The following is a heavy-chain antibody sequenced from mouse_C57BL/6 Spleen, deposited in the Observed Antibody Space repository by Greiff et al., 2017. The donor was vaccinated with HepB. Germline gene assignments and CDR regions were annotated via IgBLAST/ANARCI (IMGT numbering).Heavy chain of an antibody. J-gene: IGHJ3*01. CDR2: INPSSGYT. Sequence: VQLQQSGAELAKPGASVKLSCKASGYTFTSYWMHWVKQRPGQGLEWIGYINPSSGYTKYNQKFKDKATLTADKSSSTAYMQLSSLTYEDSAVYYCEREITTVVANQAWFAYWGQGTLVTVSA. CDR3: EREITTVVANQAWFAY. V-gene: IGHV1-7*01. CDR1: GYTFTSYW. D-gene: IGHD1-1*01.